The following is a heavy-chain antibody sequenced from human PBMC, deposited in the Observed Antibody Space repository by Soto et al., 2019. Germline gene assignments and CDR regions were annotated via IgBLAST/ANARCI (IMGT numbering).Heavy chain of an antibody. CDR3: ARPRADAFDF. CDR2: ISTYNGNT. CDR1: GHTFTNYG. Sequence: QVHLVQSGAEVKRPGASMKVSCKAYGHTFTNYGVTWVRQAPGQGLEWLGWISTYNGNTNYARKFQGRVTMTTDTSSSTAYLELRSLRSDDTAIYYCARPRADAFDFWGQGTMVTVSS. J-gene: IGHJ3*01. V-gene: IGHV1-18*01.